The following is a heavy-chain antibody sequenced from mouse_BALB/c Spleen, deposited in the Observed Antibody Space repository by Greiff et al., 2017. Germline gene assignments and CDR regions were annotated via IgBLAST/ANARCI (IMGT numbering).Heavy chain of an antibody. CDR3: ARAGYYGSSPAWFAY. D-gene: IGHD1-1*01. CDR1: GFNIKDTY. J-gene: IGHJ3*01. CDR2: IDPANGNT. Sequence: VQLQQSGAELVKPGASVKLSCTASGFNIKDTYMHWVKQRPEQGLEWIGRIDPANGNTKYDPKFQGKATITADTSSNTASLQLSSLTSEDTAVYYCARAGYYGSSPAWFAYWGQGTLVTVSA. V-gene: IGHV14-3*02.